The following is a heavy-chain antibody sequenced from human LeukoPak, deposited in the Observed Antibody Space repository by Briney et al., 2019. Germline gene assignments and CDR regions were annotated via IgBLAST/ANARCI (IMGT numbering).Heavy chain of an antibody. CDR3: ARGRPHGNDY. CDR2: ISYDGSNK. Sequence: AGGSLRLSRAASGFALSSHWMTWVRQAPGKGLEWVAVISYDGSNKYYADSVKGRFTISRDNSKNTLYLQMNSLRAEDTAVYYCARGRPHGNDYWGQGTLVTVSS. J-gene: IGHJ4*02. CDR1: GFALSSHW. V-gene: IGHV3-30*03. D-gene: IGHD4-23*01.